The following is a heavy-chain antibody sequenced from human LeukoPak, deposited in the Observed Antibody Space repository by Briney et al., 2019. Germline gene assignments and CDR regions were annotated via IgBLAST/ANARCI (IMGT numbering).Heavy chain of an antibody. J-gene: IGHJ4*02. CDR2: INPNSGGT. Sequence: ASVKVSCKASGYTFTGYYMHWVRQAPGQGLEWMGWINPNSGGTNYAQKFQGWVTMTRDTSISTAYMELSRLRSDDTAVYYCARRGEILTGYYHFDYWGQGTLATVSS. CDR1: GYTFTGYY. V-gene: IGHV1-2*04. CDR3: ARRGEILTGYYHFDY. D-gene: IGHD3-9*01.